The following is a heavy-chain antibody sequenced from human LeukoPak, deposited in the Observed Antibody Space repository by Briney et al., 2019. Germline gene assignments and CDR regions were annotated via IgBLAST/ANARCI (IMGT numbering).Heavy chain of an antibody. D-gene: IGHD5-18*01. V-gene: IGHV7-4-1*02. J-gene: IGHJ4*02. CDR3: ARESGYSYASPRITMIAN. CDR2: INTNTGNP. Sequence: ASVKVSCKASGYTFTSYDINWVRQATGQGLEWMGWINTNTGNPTYAQGFTGRFVFSLDTSVSTAYPQISSLKAEDTAVYYCARESGYSYASPRITMIANWGQGTLVTVSS. CDR1: GYTFTSYD.